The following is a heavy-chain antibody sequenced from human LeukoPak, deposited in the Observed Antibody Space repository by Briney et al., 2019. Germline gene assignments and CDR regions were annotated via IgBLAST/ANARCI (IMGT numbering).Heavy chain of an antibody. CDR3: AKGGVYGDYYFDY. V-gene: IGHV3-30*18. D-gene: IGHD4-17*01. Sequence: GRSLRLSCVASGFTFSNYGMHWVRQAPGKGLEWVTTISYDGNDEYYADSVKGRFTISGDNSKNTVYLQMNSLRAEDTALYYCAKGGVYGDYYFDYWGQGTLVTVSS. J-gene: IGHJ4*02. CDR2: ISYDGNDE. CDR1: GFTFSNYG.